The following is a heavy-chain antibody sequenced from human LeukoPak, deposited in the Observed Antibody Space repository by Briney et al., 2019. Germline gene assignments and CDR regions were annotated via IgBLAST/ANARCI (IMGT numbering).Heavy chain of an antibody. D-gene: IGHD3-22*01. J-gene: IGHJ4*02. CDR2: INHSGST. CDR1: GGSFSGYY. Sequence: SETLSLTCAVYGGSFSGYYWSWTRQPPGKGLEWIGEINHSGSTNYNPSLKSRVTISVDTSKNQFSLKLSSVTAADTAVYYCARGGPQIYYDSSGYYYIWGQGTLVTVSS. CDR3: ARGGPQIYYDSSGYYYI. V-gene: IGHV4-34*01.